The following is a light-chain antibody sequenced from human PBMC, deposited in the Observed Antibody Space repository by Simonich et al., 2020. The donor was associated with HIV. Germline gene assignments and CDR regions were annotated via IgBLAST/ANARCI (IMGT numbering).Light chain of an antibody. Sequence: ERVMTQSPATLSVSPGERAPLSCRASQRVSSNLAWYQQKPVQAPRLLIYGASTRATGIPARFSGSGSGTEFTLTISSMQSEDFAVYYCQQYNNWPFTFGPGTKVDIK. CDR3: QQYNNWPFT. J-gene: IGKJ3*01. CDR2: GAS. CDR1: QRVSSN. V-gene: IGKV3-15*01.